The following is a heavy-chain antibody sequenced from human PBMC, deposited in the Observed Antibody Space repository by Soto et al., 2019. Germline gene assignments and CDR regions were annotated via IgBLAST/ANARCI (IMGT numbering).Heavy chain of an antibody. D-gene: IGHD2-21*01. CDR2: INPNSGGT. Sequence: GASVKVSCKASGYTFTGYYMHWVRQAPGQGLEWMGWINPNSGGTNYAQKFQGRVTMTRDTSISTAYMELSRLRSDDTDVYYCARVPLWRHGIDYWGQGTLVTVSS. CDR1: GYTFTGYY. CDR3: ARVPLWRHGIDY. J-gene: IGHJ4*02. V-gene: IGHV1-2*02.